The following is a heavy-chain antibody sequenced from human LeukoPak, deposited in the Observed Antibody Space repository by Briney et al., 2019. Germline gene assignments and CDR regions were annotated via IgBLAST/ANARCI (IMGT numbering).Heavy chain of an antibody. V-gene: IGHV3-21*01. CDR2: ISDSSYYI. Sequence: PGGSLRLSCAASGFTFSSYTMSWVRQAPGMGLEVVSSISDSSYYIYYADSVRGRFTVSRDNAKNSLYLQMNGLRAEDTAVYYCARRKDVVVVPGTMGYYLDVWGKGTTVTVSS. D-gene: IGHD2-2*01. J-gene: IGHJ6*03. CDR1: GFTFSSYT. CDR3: ARRKDVVVVPGTMGYYLDV.